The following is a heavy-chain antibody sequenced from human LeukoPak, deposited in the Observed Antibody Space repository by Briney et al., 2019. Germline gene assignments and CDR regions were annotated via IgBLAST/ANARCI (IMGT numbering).Heavy chain of an antibody. CDR2: IKQDGSEK. CDR3: ARARYSSSWYGPLGG. CDR1: GFPFSSYW. V-gene: IGHV3-7*03. D-gene: IGHD6-13*01. Sequence: PGGSLRLSCVASGFPFSSYWMTWVRQAPGKGLEWVANIKQDGSEKYYVDSVKGRFTISRDNAKNSLYLQMNSLGAEDTAVYYCARARYSSSWYGPLGGWGQGTLVTVSS. J-gene: IGHJ4*02.